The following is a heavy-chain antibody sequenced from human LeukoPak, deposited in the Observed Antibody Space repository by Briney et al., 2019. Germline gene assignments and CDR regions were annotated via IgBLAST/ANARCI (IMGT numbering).Heavy chain of an antibody. V-gene: IGHV3-15*01. J-gene: IGHJ4*02. D-gene: IGHD3-16*01. CDR1: GFTFNNVW. Sequence: GGSLRLSCAVSGFTFNNVWMSWVRQAPGKGLEWVGRIKDKSGGGTTDYAAPVKGRFTISRDDSKNTLYLQMSSLKTEDTAVYYCTTVSNLGEFAVYWGQGTLVTVSS. CDR3: TTVSNLGEFAVY. CDR2: IKDKSGGGTT.